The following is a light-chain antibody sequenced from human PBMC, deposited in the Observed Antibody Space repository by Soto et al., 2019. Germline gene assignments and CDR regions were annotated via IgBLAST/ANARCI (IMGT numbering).Light chain of an antibody. CDR2: AAS. Sequence: AVRITESPSSFSASTGDRVTITFRASQGISSYLAWYQRKPGKAPKLLICAASTLQSGVPSRFSGSGSGTDFTLTISCLQSEDFATYYCQQYYSYPRVTFGPGTKVDIK. J-gene: IGKJ3*01. CDR1: QGISSY. V-gene: IGKV1-8*01. CDR3: QQYYSYPRVT.